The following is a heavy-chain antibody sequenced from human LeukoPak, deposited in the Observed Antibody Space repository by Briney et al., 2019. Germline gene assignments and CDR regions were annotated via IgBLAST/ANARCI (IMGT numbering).Heavy chain of an antibody. V-gene: IGHV3-21*04. D-gene: IGHD3-22*01. CDR2: ISSGSSYR. CDR1: GFTFSTSS. Sequence: GGSLRLSCTASGFTFSTSSMNWVRQAPGKGLEWVSSISSGSSYRYYADSVKGRFTISRDNAKNSLYLQMNSLRAEDTAVYYCARGWDYYDSSGYYHYEYFDYWGQGTLVTVSS. CDR3: ARGWDYYDSSGYYHYEYFDY. J-gene: IGHJ4*02.